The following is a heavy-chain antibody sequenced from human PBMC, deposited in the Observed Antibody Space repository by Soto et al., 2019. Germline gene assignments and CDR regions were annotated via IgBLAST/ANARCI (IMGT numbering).Heavy chain of an antibody. D-gene: IGHD3-10*01. CDR3: ARDGPYYYASRMDV. J-gene: IGHJ6*02. V-gene: IGHV3-53*04. CDR2: LHSGGDT. Sequence: EVQLGESGGGLVQPGGSLRLSCVASGIPVSSNYMTWVRQAPGKGLEWVSVLHSGGDTYYANSVKGRFTISRHDSTTTLYLQMNSLTPEDTAVYYCARDGPYYYASRMDVWGQGTTVTVSS. CDR1: GIPVSSNY.